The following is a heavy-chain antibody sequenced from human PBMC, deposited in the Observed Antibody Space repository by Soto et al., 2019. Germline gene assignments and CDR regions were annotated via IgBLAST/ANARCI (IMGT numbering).Heavy chain of an antibody. CDR1: GASVAGGSYY. J-gene: IGHJ5*02. V-gene: IGHV4-30-4*01. CDR2: IPSRGRP. D-gene: IGHD5-12*01. Sequence: QVQLRESGPGLVKPSQTLSLTCSVSGASVAGGSYYWSWVRQPPGKGLEWIGYIPSRGRPFYNPSLTSRGTSSADTSKNQLSLQLTSVTAAETAVYYCARDTYSGYDFGLWGQGTLVTVSS. CDR3: ARDTYSGYDFGL.